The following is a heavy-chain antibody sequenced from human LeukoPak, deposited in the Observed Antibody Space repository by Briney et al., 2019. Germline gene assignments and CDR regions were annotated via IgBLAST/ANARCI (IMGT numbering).Heavy chain of an antibody. CDR2: ISSSSSTI. Sequence: LSLTCTVSGYSISSGYYWGWIRQPPGKGLEWVSYISSSSSTIYYADSVKGRFTISRDNAKNSLYLQMNSLRAEDTAVYYCARGPWGLFSFDYWGQGTLVTVSS. V-gene: IGHV3-11*04. D-gene: IGHD3-10*01. CDR1: GYSISSGYY. J-gene: IGHJ4*02. CDR3: ARGPWGLFSFDY.